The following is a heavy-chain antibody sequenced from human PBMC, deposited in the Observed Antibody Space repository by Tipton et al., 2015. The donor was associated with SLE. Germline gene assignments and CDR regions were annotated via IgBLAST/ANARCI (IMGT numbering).Heavy chain of an antibody. J-gene: IGHJ4*02. D-gene: IGHD6-19*01. Sequence: TLSLTCTVFGGSITRSNSYWGWIRQPPGEGLEWIGNIYYSGNTYSSPSLKSRVTISVDTSRNQFSLKLTSVTAADTGLYYCARRQWLAAPFDFWGQGTLVTVSS. CDR3: ARRQWLAAPFDF. CDR2: IYYSGNT. V-gene: IGHV4-39*01. CDR1: GGSITRSNSY.